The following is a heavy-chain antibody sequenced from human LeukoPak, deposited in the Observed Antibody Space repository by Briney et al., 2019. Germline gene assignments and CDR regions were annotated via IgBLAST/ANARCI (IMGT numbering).Heavy chain of an antibody. CDR2: INPGEGNT. CDR3: ARAGDTTGYYLGSRFDY. D-gene: IGHD3-9*01. CDR1: GYTFTSHY. V-gene: IGHV1-46*01. J-gene: IGHJ4*02. Sequence: ASVTVSCKASGYTFTSHYLHWVRQAPGQGLEWMGIINPGEGNTNYAQKFQGRVTMTRDTSTSTVYMELSSLRAEDAAVYYCARAGDTTGYYLGSRFDYWGQGTLVTVSS.